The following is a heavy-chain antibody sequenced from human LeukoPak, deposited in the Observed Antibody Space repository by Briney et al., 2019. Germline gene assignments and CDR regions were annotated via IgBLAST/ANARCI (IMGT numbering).Heavy chain of an antibody. Sequence: ASVKVSCKASGYTFTSYYMHWVRQAPGQGLEWMGIINPSGGSTSYAQKFQGRVTMTRDTSTSTVYMELSSLRSEDTAVYCCARGQRDYHSGGILWFGPNYYGMDVWGQGTTVSVSS. CDR2: INPSGGST. CDR3: ARGQRDYHSGGILWFGPNYYGMDV. V-gene: IGHV1-46*01. CDR1: GYTFTSYY. D-gene: IGHD3-10*01. J-gene: IGHJ6*02.